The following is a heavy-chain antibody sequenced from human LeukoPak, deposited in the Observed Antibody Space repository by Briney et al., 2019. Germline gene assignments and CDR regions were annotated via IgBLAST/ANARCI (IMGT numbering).Heavy chain of an antibody. D-gene: IGHD5-12*01. Sequence: GASVKVSCKASGGTFSSYAISWVRQAPGQGLEWMGGIIPIFGTANYAQKFQGRVTITADKSTSTAYMELRSLRSDDTAVYYCARDWGGFYSGYDLGLDIWGQGTMVTVSS. CDR2: IIPIFGTA. CDR1: GGTFSSYA. J-gene: IGHJ3*02. CDR3: ARDWGGFYSGYDLGLDI. V-gene: IGHV1-69*06.